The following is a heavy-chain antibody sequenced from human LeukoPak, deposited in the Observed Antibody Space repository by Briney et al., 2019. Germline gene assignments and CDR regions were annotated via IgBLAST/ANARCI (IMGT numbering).Heavy chain of an antibody. CDR1: GYTFTSYD. V-gene: IGHV1-8*01. D-gene: IGHD3-3*01. Sequence: ASVKVSCKASGYTFTSYDINWVRQATGQGLEWMGWMNPNSGNTGYAQKFQGRVTITRNTSKDTAYMELSSLRSEDTAVYYCARARSTYYDFWSGYYNNYYGMDVWGQGTTVTVSS. CDR2: MNPNSGNT. J-gene: IGHJ6*02. CDR3: ARARSTYYDFWSGYYNNYYGMDV.